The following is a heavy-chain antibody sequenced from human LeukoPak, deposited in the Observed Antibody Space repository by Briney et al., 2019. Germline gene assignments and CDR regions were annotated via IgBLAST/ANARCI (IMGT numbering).Heavy chain of an antibody. Sequence: ASVKVSCKVSGYTLTELSMHWVRQAPGKGLEWMGGFDPEDGETIYAQKFQGRVTMTEDTSTDTAYMELSSLRSEDTAVYYCATINPPMITFGGVIAINYWGQGTLVTVSS. V-gene: IGHV1-24*01. J-gene: IGHJ4*02. CDR3: ATINPPMITFGGVIAINY. CDR2: FDPEDGET. CDR1: GYTLTELS. D-gene: IGHD3-16*02.